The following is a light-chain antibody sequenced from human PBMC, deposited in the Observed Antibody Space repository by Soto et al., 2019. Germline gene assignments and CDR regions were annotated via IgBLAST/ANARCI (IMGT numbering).Light chain of an antibody. CDR2: DAS. V-gene: IGKV1-5*01. CDR1: QSISSW. J-gene: IGKJ3*01. Sequence: DIQMTQSPSTLSASVGDRVTITCRASQSISSWLAWYQQKPGKAPKLLIYDASSLESGVPSRFSGSGSGTEFTLTISSLQPDDFATYYCQQYNSYSPLTFGPGPKVDIK. CDR3: QQYNSYSPLT.